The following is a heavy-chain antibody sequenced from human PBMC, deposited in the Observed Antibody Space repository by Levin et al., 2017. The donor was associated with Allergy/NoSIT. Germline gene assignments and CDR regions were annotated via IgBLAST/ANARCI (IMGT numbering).Heavy chain of an antibody. J-gene: IGHJ4*02. D-gene: IGHD3-10*01. V-gene: IGHV6-1*01. CDR2: TYYRSKWYN. Sequence: SCAISGDSVSSNSAAWNWIRQSPSRGLEWLGRTYYRSKWYNDYAVSVKSRITINPDTSKNQFSLQLNSVTPEDTAVYYCARDFRESSARYFDYWGQGTLVTVSS. CDR3: ARDFRESSARYFDY. CDR1: GDSVSSNSAA.